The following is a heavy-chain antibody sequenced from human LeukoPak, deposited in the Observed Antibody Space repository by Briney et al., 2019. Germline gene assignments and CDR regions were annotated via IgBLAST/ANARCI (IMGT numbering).Heavy chain of an antibody. CDR1: GFTFSSYS. Sequence: GGSLRLSCAASGFTFSSYSMNWVRQAPGKGLEWVSSITISGGTTYYADSVKGRFTISRDNSKNTLYLQMNSLRAEDTAVYYCAKGTQSFDYWGQGTLVTVSS. V-gene: IGHV3-23*01. J-gene: IGHJ4*02. CDR2: ITISGGTT. CDR3: AKGTQSFDY.